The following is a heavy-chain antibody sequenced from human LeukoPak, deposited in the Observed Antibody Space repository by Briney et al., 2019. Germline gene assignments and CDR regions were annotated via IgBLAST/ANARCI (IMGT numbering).Heavy chain of an antibody. V-gene: IGHV4-4*07. CDR1: GGSISSYY. Sequence: SETLSLTCTVSGGSISSYYWSWIRQPAGKGLEWIGRIYTSGSTNYNPSLKSRVTMSVDTSKNQFSLKLSSVTAADTAVYYCARDGGCSSTSCYDYWGQGTLVTVSS. CDR3: ARDGGCSSTSCYDY. CDR2: IYTSGST. D-gene: IGHD2-2*01. J-gene: IGHJ4*02.